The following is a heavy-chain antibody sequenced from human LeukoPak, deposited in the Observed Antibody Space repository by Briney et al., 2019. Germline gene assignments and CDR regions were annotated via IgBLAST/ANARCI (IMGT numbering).Heavy chain of an antibody. CDR3: ARTDYYGSGSYSHFDY. V-gene: IGHV3-23*01. J-gene: IGHJ4*02. CDR1: GFIFRSYA. Sequence: PGGSLRLSCAASGFIFRSYAMSWVRQAPGKGLEWVSSITGSSGSTYYVDSVKGRFTISRDNSKNTLYLQMNSLRAEDTAVYYCARTDYYGSGSYSHFDYWGQGTLVTVSS. D-gene: IGHD3-10*01. CDR2: ITGSSGST.